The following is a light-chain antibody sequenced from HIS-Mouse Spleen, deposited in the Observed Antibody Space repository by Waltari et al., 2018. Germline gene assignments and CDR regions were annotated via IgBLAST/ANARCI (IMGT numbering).Light chain of an antibody. CDR2: AAS. Sequence: DIQLTQSPSFLSASVGDRVTIPCRASQGISSYLAWYQQKPGKDTKLLIYAASTLQSGVPSRFSGSGSGTEFTLTISSLQPEDFATYYCQQLNSYPPTFGGGTKVEIK. V-gene: IGKV1-9*01. CDR1: QGISSY. J-gene: IGKJ4*01. CDR3: QQLNSYPPT.